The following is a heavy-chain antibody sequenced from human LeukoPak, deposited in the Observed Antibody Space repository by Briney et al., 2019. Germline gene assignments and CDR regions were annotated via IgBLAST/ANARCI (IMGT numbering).Heavy chain of an antibody. CDR1: GFTFSSYS. D-gene: IGHD3-22*01. V-gene: IGHV3-21*01. J-gene: IGHJ4*02. CDR2: ISSSSSYI. Sequence: AGGSLRLSCAASGFTFSSYSMNWVRQAPGKGLEWVSSISSSSSYIYYADSVKGRFTISRDNAKNSLYLQMNSLRAEDTAVYYCARDLERLSGYSTFDYWGQGTLVTVSS. CDR3: ARDLERLSGYSTFDY.